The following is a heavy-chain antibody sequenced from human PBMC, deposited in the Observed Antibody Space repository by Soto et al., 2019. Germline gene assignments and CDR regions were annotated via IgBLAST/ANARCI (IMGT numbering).Heavy chain of an antibody. CDR3: ATNLNLPTIFGVVTEIAFFDY. Sequence: GASVKVSCKASGYTFTSYYMHWVRQAPGQGLEWMGIINPSGGSTSYAQKFQGRVTMTRDTSTSTVYMELSSLRSEDTAVYYCATNLNLPTIFGVVTEIAFFDYWGQGTLVTVSS. V-gene: IGHV1-46*03. CDR1: GYTFTSYY. J-gene: IGHJ4*02. D-gene: IGHD3-3*01. CDR2: INPSGGST.